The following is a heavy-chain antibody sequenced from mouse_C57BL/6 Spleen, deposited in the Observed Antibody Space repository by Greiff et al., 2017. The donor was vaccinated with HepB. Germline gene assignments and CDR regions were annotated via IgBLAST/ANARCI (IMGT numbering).Heavy chain of an antibody. CDR3: ARSPPYDYDENYAMDY. CDR1: GYTFTSYW. Sequence: VQLQESGAELVKPGASVKLSCKASGYTFTSYWMHWVKQRPGRGLEWIGRIDPNSGGTKYNEKFKSKATLTVDKPSSTAYMQLSSLTSEDSAVYYCARSPPYDYDENYAMDYWGQGTSVTVSS. D-gene: IGHD2-4*01. CDR2: IDPNSGGT. V-gene: IGHV1-72*01. J-gene: IGHJ4*01.